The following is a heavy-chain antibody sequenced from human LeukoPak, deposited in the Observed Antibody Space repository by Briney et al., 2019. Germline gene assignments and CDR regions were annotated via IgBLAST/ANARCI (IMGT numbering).Heavy chain of an antibody. CDR1: GYSFTSYW. D-gene: IGHD2-15*01. CDR2: IYPGDSDT. Sequence: GESLKISCKGSGYSFTSYWIGWVRQMPGKGLEWMGIIYPGDSDTRYSPSFQGQVTISADKSISTAYLQWSSLKASDTAMYYCARHAQGGCSGGSCYSAPPDYFDYWRQGTLVTVSS. CDR3: ARHAQGGCSGGSCYSAPPDYFDY. V-gene: IGHV5-51*01. J-gene: IGHJ4*02.